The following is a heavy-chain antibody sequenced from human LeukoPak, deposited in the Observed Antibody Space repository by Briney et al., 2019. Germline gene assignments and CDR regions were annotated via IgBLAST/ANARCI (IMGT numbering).Heavy chain of an antibody. Sequence: GGSLRLSCAASGFTFSSYEMNWVRQAPGKGLEGVSYISYGGDTLYYADSVKGRFTISRDNAKNSLYLQMNSLRAEDTAVYYCARDGGEWELSNWGQGTLVTVSS. V-gene: IGHV3-48*03. CDR1: GFTFSSYE. CDR2: ISYGGDTL. J-gene: IGHJ4*02. D-gene: IGHD1-26*01. CDR3: ARDGGEWELSN.